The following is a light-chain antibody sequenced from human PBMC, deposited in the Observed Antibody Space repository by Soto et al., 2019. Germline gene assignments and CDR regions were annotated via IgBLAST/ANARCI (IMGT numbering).Light chain of an antibody. CDR3: ETWDTNINCV. Sequence: QAVVTQSSSASASLGSSVKLTCTLSSGHSSYIIAWHQQQPGKAPRYLMNLEGRGSYNKGSGVPDLFSGSSSGADRYLTISNLQFEDEADYYCETWDTNINCVFGGGTKLTVL. CDR1: SGHSSYI. J-gene: IGLJ3*02. V-gene: IGLV4-60*02. CDR2: LEGRGSY.